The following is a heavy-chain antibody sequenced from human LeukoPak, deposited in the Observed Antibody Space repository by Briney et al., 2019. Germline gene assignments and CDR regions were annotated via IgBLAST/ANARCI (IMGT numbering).Heavy chain of an antibody. D-gene: IGHD6-13*01. Sequence: TGGSLRLSCAVSGFAFSSYNLNWVRQAPGKGMEWVSSISSSGSSIFYADSVKGRFTISRDNAQNSLYLQMNSLRVEDTAVYYCARGIAAAGWHYFDYWGQGALVTVSS. V-gene: IGHV3-21*01. CDR2: ISSSGSSI. CDR3: ARGIAAAGWHYFDY. J-gene: IGHJ4*02. CDR1: GFAFSSYN.